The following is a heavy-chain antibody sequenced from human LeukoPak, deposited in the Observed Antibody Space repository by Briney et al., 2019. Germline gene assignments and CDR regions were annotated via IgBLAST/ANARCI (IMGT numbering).Heavy chain of an antibody. CDR3: AKDYGDVHAFDI. V-gene: IGHV3-23*01. J-gene: IGHJ3*02. D-gene: IGHD4-17*01. Sequence: GGSLRLSCAASGFTFSSYAMSWVRPAPGKGLEWVSAISGSGGSTNYADSVKGRFTISRDNSKNTLYLQMNSLRAEDTAVYYCAKDYGDVHAFDIWGQGTMVTVSS. CDR2: ISGSGGST. CDR1: GFTFSSYA.